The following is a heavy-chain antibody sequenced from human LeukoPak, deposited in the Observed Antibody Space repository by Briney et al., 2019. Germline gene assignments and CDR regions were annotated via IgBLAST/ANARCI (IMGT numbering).Heavy chain of an antibody. Sequence: GGSLRLSCAASGFTFSSYWMSWVRQAPGKGLEWVANIKQDGSEKHYVDSVKGRFTISRDNAKNSMSLQMDSLRAEDTAVYYCARVEPGNWFDPWGQGTLVTVSS. D-gene: IGHD1-1*01. CDR3: ARVEPGNWFDP. CDR2: IKQDGSEK. J-gene: IGHJ5*02. V-gene: IGHV3-7*03. CDR1: GFTFSSYW.